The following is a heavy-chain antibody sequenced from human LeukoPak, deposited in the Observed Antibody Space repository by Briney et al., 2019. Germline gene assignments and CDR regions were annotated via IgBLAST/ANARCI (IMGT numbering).Heavy chain of an antibody. D-gene: IGHD2-8*01. CDR3: ARLAYCSNDVCYSNYYYSMDV. CDR2: IYPDDSDT. CDR1: GYTFSSFW. V-gene: IGHV5-51*01. J-gene: IGHJ6*03. Sequence: WESLKISCKGFGYTFSSFWIGWVRQMPGKGLEWMGIIYPDDSDTRYSPSFQGQVHISADKSISTAYLQWSSLKASDTAMYYCARLAYCSNDVCYSNYYYSMDVWGKGTTVTVPS.